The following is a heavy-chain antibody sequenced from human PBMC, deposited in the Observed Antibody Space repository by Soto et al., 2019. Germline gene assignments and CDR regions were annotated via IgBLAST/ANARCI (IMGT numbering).Heavy chain of an antibody. Sequence: SQTLSLTCAISGDSVSSKSAAWNWIRQYPSRGLEWLGRTYYRSKWSTDYAVSVKSRITINPDTSKNQFSLQLNCVTPEDTAVYYCTRALSGSYDSWGQGTLVTVSS. V-gene: IGHV6-1*01. CDR3: TRALSGSYDS. CDR2: TYYRSKWST. D-gene: IGHD1-26*01. J-gene: IGHJ5*01. CDR1: GDSVSSKSAA.